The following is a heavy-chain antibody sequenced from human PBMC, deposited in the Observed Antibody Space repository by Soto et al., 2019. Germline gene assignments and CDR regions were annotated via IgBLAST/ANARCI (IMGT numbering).Heavy chain of an antibody. J-gene: IGHJ5*02. CDR3: ARGMWVGGVNGFDP. CDR2: INHSGST. D-gene: IGHD1-26*01. V-gene: IGHV4-34*01. CDR1: GGSFSGYY. Sequence: QVHLQQWGAGLLKPSETLSLTCAVYGGSFSGYYWSWIRQPPGKGLEWIGEINHSGSTNYNPSLKSRVTISVDTSKNQFSLRLSSVTAADAAVYCCARGMWVGGVNGFDPWGQGTLVTVSS.